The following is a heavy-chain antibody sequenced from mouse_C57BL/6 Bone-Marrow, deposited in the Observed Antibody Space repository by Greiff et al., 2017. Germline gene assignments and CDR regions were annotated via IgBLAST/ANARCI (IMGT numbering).Heavy chain of an antibody. J-gene: IGHJ2*01. V-gene: IGHV3-6*01. CDR2: ISYDGSN. CDR3: ARADY. CDR1: GYSITSGYY. Sequence: VQLKESGPGLVKPSQSLSLTCSVTGYSITSGYYWNWIRQFPGNKLEWMGYISYDGSNNSNPSLKNRISITRDTSKNQFFLKLNSVTTEDTATYYCARADYWGQGTTLTVSS.